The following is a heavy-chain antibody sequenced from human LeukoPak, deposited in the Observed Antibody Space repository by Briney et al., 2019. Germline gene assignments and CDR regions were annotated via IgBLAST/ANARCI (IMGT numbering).Heavy chain of an antibody. CDR1: GYTFTSYW. J-gene: IGHJ4*02. V-gene: IGHV5-51*01. CDR3: ARLKILDHYYFDY. CDR2: IYPGDSDT. Sequence: GESLKISCKASGYTFTSYWIAWVRQKPGKGLEWMGIIYPGDSDTRYSPSFQGQVTISADKSISTAYLQWSSLKASDTTMYYCARLKILDHYYFDYWGQGTLVTVSS. D-gene: IGHD3-3*01.